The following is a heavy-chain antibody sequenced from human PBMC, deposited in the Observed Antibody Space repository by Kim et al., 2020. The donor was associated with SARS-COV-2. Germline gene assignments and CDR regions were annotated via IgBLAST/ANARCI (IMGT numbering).Heavy chain of an antibody. Sequence: GGSLRLSCAASGFTFSSYGMHWVRQAPGKGLEWVAVISYDGSNKYYADSVKGRFTISRDNSKNTLYLQMNSLRAEDTAVYYCAKDRRSYYYGMDVWGQGT. J-gene: IGHJ6*02. CDR3: AKDRRSYYYGMDV. CDR1: GFTFSSYG. CDR2: ISYDGSNK. V-gene: IGHV3-30*18.